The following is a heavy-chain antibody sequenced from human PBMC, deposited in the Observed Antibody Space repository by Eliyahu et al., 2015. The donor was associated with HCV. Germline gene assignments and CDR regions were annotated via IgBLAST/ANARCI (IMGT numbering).Heavy chain of an antibody. V-gene: IGHV3-9*01. CDR3: VKDWDCSGGTCYDF. Sequence: EVQLVESGGALVQPGRSLRLSGAASGFVFQNYAMYWVRQAPGKGXEWVXGITYNSGTMAYAASVKGRFTISRDNVKNTLYLQMDSLREEDTARYYCVKDWDCSGGTCYDFWGQGTLVTVSS. CDR2: ITYNSGTM. J-gene: IGHJ4*02. CDR1: GFVFQNYA. D-gene: IGHD2-15*01.